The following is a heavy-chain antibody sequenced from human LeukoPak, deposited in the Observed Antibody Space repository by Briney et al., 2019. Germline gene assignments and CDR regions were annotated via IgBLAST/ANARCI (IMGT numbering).Heavy chain of an antibody. CDR1: GGSFSGYY. J-gene: IGHJ4*02. CDR2: INHSGST. CDR3: ARGRGSSWYQALYYFDY. Sequence: PSETLSLTCAVYGGSFSGYYWSWIRQPPGKGLEWIGEINHSGSTNYNPSLKSRVTISVDTSKNQFSLKLSSVTAADTAVYYCARGRGSSWYQALYYFDYWGQGTLVTVSS. D-gene: IGHD6-13*01. V-gene: IGHV4-34*01.